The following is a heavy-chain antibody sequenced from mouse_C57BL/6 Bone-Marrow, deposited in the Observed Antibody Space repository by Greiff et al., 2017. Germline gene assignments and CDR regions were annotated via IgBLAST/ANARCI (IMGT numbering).Heavy chain of an antibody. J-gene: IGHJ3*01. CDR1: GYTFTSYG. CDR2: IYPRSGNT. D-gene: IGHD1-1*01. V-gene: IGHV1-81*01. CDR3: ARGTTVVAPFAY. Sequence: QVQLQQSGAELARPGASVKLSCKASGYTFTSYGISWVKQRTGQGLEWIGEIYPRSGNTYYNEQFKGKATLTADKSSSTAYMERRSLTSEDSAVYFCARGTTVVAPFAYWGQGTLVTVSA.